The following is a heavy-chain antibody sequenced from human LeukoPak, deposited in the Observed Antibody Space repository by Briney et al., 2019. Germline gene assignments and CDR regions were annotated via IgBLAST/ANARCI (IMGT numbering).Heavy chain of an antibody. V-gene: IGHV3-30-3*01. J-gene: IGHJ4*02. CDR2: ISYDGSNK. CDR1: GFTFSSYA. CDR3: AREGRYYYDSSGYYFQGYLDY. Sequence: GRSLRLSCAASGFTFSSYAMHWVRQAPGKGLEWVAVISYDGSNKYYADSVKGRFTISRDNSKNTLYLQMNSLRAEDTTVYYCAREGRYYYDSSGYYFQGYLDYWSQGTLVTVSS. D-gene: IGHD3-22*01.